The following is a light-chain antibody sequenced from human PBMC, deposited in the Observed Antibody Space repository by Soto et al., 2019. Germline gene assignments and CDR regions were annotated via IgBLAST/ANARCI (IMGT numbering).Light chain of an antibody. Sequence: DVQLTQSPSFLSASVGDRVTITCRASQGISDRLAWYQQRPGKAPNRLIHSASSLQSGVPLRFSGSGSGTELTLTISSLQPADFATYYCQQRDGYPITFGQGTRLEMK. V-gene: IGKV1-9*01. J-gene: IGKJ5*01. CDR3: QQRDGYPIT. CDR2: SAS. CDR1: QGISDR.